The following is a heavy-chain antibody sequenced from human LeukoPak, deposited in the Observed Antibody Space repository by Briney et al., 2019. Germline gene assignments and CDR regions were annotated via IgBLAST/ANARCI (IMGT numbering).Heavy chain of an antibody. CDR2: ISSSSSTI. D-gene: IGHD2-15*01. CDR1: GFTFSSYA. J-gene: IGHJ6*03. V-gene: IGHV3-48*04. CDR3: ARVLRYCSGGNCYSGGLGYMDV. Sequence: GGSLRLSCAASGFTFSSYAMNWVRQAPGKGLEWVSYISSSSSTIYYADSVKGRFTISRDNAKNSLFLQMNSLRAEDTAVYYCARVLRYCSGGNCYSGGLGYMDVWGKGTTVTISS.